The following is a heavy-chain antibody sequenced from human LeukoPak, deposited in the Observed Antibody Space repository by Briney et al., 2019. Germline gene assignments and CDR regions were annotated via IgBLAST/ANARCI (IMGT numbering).Heavy chain of an antibody. CDR2: ISSSSSTI. CDR1: GFTFSSYS. CDR3: ARLSEPHYYYYYCMDV. Sequence: PGGSLRLSCAASGFTFSSYSMNWVRQAPGKGLEWVSYISSSSSTIYYADSVKGRFTISRDNAKNSLYLQMNSLRDEDTAVYYCARLSEPHYYYYYCMDVWGKGTTVTVSS. V-gene: IGHV3-48*02. J-gene: IGHJ6*03.